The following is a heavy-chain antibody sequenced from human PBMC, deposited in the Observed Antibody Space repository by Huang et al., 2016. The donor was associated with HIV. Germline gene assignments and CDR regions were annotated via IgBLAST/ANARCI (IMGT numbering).Heavy chain of an antibody. CDR2: LWFDGSKK. Sequence: QVQLVESGGGVVQPGGSLRLSCAASGFTFRSYGVHWVRQAPGKGLEWVAFLWFDGSKKYYADSVKGRFTISRDNSKNTLYLQMNSLRVQDTAVYYCTKGASTGWYYFDLCGQGTLVTVSS. CDR3: TKGASTGWYYFDL. V-gene: IGHV3-30*02. CDR1: GFTFRSYG. J-gene: IGHJ4*02. D-gene: IGHD6-19*01.